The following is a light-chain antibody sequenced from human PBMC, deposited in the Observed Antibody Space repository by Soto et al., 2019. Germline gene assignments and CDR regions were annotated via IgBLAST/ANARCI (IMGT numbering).Light chain of an antibody. V-gene: IGKV2-28*01. J-gene: IGKJ4*01. CDR2: MGS. CDR1: QSLLHSNGYNC. Sequence: EIVMTQSPLSLSVTPGEPASISCRSSQSLLHSNGYNCLDWYLQKPGQSPQLLIHMGSSRAPGVPDRFSGSGSGTDFTLKISRVEADDVGVYYCMQALQSPLTFGGGTKVEIK. CDR3: MQALQSPLT.